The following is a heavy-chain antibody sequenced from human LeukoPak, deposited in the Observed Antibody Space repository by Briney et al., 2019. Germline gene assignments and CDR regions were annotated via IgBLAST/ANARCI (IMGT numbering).Heavy chain of an antibody. D-gene: IGHD3-22*01. CDR1: GFTFSTYS. CDR3: ARDQMLLPYYYYMDV. Sequence: GGSLRLSCAASGFTFSTYSMNWVRQAPGKGLEWVSFISSSSRYIYYADSVKGRFTISRDNAKTSLYLQMNSLRAEDTAVYYCARDQMLLPYYYYMDVWGKGTTVTISS. V-gene: IGHV3-21*01. CDR2: ISSSSRYI. J-gene: IGHJ6*03.